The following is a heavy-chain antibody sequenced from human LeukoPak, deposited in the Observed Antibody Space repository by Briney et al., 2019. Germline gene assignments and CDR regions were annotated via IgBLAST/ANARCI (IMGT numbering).Heavy chain of an antibody. J-gene: IGHJ6*03. CDR3: ATKDPPVTTVVTLGYYYYYMDV. CDR2: IIPIFGTA. D-gene: IGHD4-23*01. V-gene: IGHV1-69*13. Sequence: GASVKVSCKASGGTFSSHAISWVRQAPGQGLEWMGGIIPIFGTANYAQKFQGRVTITADESTSTAYMELSSLRSEDTAVYYCATKDPPVTTVVTLGYYYYYMDVWGKGTTVTVSS. CDR1: GGTFSSHA.